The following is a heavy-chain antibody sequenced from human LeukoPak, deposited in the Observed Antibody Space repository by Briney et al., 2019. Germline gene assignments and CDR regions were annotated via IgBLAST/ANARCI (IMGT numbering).Heavy chain of an antibody. V-gene: IGHV3-11*01. D-gene: IGHD6-13*01. CDR3: AKGVEILAPWQQLPPGADY. CDR1: GFTLSDYY. J-gene: IGHJ4*02. CDR2: SSSSGSTI. Sequence: GGSLRLSCAASGFTLSDYYMSWIRQAPGKGLEWVSYSSSSGSTIYYADSVKGRFAISRDNSKNTLYLQMNSLRAEDTAVYYCAKGVEILAPWQQLPPGADYWGQGTLLTVSS.